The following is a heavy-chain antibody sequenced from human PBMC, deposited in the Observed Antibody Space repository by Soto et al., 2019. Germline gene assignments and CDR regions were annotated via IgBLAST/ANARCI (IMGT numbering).Heavy chain of an antibody. CDR1: GYTLTELS. J-gene: IGHJ6*02. Sequence: GASVRVSCKVSGYTLTELSMHWVRQAPGKGLEWMGGFDPEDGETIYAQKFQGRVTMTEDTSTDTAYMELSSLRSEDTAVYYCATVGGGYCTNGVCPKTRHYYYYYGMDVWGQGTTVTVSS. CDR3: ATVGGGYCTNGVCPKTRHYYYYYGMDV. CDR2: FDPEDGET. V-gene: IGHV1-24*01. D-gene: IGHD2-8*01.